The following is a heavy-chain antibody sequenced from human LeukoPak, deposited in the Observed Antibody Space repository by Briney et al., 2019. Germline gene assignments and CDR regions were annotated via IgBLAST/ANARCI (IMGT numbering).Heavy chain of an antibody. J-gene: IGHJ4*02. V-gene: IGHV3-23*01. CDR2: VSGSGGGT. CDR1: GFTFTSFA. D-gene: IGHD2-15*01. CDR3: ARGGSTPDY. Sequence: GASLRLSCAASGFTFTSFAMSWVRQASGKGLEWVSAVSGSGGGTYYADSVRGRFTISRDNSKNTLYLQMNSLRAEDTAVYYCARGGSTPDYWGQGTLVTVSP.